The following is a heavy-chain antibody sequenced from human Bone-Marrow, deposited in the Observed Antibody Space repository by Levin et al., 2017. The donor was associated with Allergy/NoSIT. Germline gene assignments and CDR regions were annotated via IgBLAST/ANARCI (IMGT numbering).Heavy chain of an antibody. D-gene: IGHD3-16*01. CDR3: AHRVRITPQGEDAFDI. CDR2: IYWYDDA. CDR1: GFSLTTSGVG. Sequence: ESGPTLVKPTQTLTLTCTFSGFSLTTSGVGVGWIRQPPGKALEWLALIYWYDDARYSPSLKNRLTITKDTSKNQVVLIMTNMDPVDTGTYYCAHRVRITPQGEDAFDIWGQGTMVIVST. V-gene: IGHV2-5*01. J-gene: IGHJ3*02.